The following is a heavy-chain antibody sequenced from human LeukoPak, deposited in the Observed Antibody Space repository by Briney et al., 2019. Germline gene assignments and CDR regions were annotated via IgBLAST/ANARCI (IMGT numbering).Heavy chain of an antibody. V-gene: IGHV3-23*01. CDR3: AKDSSLGYCSGGSCYYFDY. Sequence: GGSLRLSCAASGFTFSSYAMSWVRQAPGKGLEWVSAISGSGGGTYYADSVKGRFTISRDNSKNTLYLQMNSLRAEDTAVYYCAKDSSLGYCSGGSCYYFDYWGQGTLVTVSS. J-gene: IGHJ4*02. D-gene: IGHD2-15*01. CDR2: ISGSGGGT. CDR1: GFTFSSYA.